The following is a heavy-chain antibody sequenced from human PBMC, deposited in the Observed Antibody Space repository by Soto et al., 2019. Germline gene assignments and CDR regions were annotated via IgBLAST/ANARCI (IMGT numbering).Heavy chain of an antibody. D-gene: IGHD6-13*01. CDR3: ARAYSSSWYDDY. Sequence: SESLSLTCTVSGGSISSGGYSWSWIRQPPGKGLEWIGYVYHSGSTYYNPSLKSRVTISVDRSKDQFSLKLSSVTAADTAVYYCARAYSSSWYDDYWGQGTLVTVS. V-gene: IGHV4-30-2*01. J-gene: IGHJ4*02. CDR2: VYHSGST. CDR1: GGSISSGGYS.